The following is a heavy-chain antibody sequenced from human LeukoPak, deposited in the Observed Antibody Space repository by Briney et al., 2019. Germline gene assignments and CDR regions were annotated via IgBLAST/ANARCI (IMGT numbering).Heavy chain of an antibody. V-gene: IGHV1-69*04. Sequence: ASVKVSCKASGGTFSSYAISWVRQAPGQGLEWMGRIIPILGIANYAQKFQGRVTITADKSTSTAYMELSSLRSEDTAVYYCARESIVGATSFDYWGQGTLVTVSS. CDR2: IIPILGIA. CDR1: GGTFSSYA. CDR3: ARESIVGATSFDY. J-gene: IGHJ4*02. D-gene: IGHD1-26*01.